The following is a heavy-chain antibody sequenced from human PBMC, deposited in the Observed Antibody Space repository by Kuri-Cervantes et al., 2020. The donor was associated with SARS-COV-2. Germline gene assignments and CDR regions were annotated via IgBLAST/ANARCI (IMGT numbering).Heavy chain of an antibody. J-gene: IGHJ4*02. CDR1: GFMFTTYD. CDR2: ISNDGKNK. V-gene: IGHV3-30*18. CDR3: AKDRVGVHDF. D-gene: IGHD2-21*01. Sequence: LSLTCEGSGFMFTTYDMHWVRQAPGKGLEWVAVISNDGKNKKCIASGKGRFTISRDNSQNTLYLQMKSLTSEDTAMYYCAKDRVGVHDFWGQGTLVTVSS.